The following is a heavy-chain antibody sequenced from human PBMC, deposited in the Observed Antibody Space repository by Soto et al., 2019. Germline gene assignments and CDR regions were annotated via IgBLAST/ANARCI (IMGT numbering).Heavy chain of an antibody. J-gene: IGHJ4*02. CDR3: ARDLLGFSYGYGGYFDP. D-gene: IGHD3-16*01. CDR1: SASVNCYS. Sequence: NHSGTRARSCNVTSASVNCYSWSWFRQTSGKGLEWIGDISYRGSTIYSPSLKSRLMISLDTSNNQFSLKVASVTAADTTVYYCARDLLGFSYGYGGYFDPWGPGTLVTFSS. V-gene: IGHV4-34*01. CDR2: ISYRGST.